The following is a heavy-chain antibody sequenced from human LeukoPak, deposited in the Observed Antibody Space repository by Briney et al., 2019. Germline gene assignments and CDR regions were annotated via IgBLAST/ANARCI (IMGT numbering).Heavy chain of an antibody. CDR2: MNPNSGDT. Sequence: GASVKVSCKASGYTFTSYDINWVRQATGQGLEWMGWMNPNSGDTGYAQKFQGGVTMTRDTSISTAYMELSSLTSEDTAVYYCARGRYYGSGSYYNELDSRGQGTLVTVSS. V-gene: IGHV1-8*01. J-gene: IGHJ4*02. CDR3: ARGRYYGSGSYYNELDS. D-gene: IGHD3-10*01. CDR1: GYTFTSYD.